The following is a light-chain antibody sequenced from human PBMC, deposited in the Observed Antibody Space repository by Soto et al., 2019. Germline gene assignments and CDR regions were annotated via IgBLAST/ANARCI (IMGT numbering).Light chain of an antibody. CDR2: GAS. CDR3: QQYNNWRLIT. J-gene: IGKJ5*01. CDR1: QSVSSN. Sequence: EIVMTQSPATLSVSPGERATLSCRASQSVSSNLGWYQQKPGQAPRLLIDGASTRATGIPARFSGSGSGTDFTLTISSLQSEDFAVYYCQQYNNWRLITFGQGTRLDIK. V-gene: IGKV3-15*01.